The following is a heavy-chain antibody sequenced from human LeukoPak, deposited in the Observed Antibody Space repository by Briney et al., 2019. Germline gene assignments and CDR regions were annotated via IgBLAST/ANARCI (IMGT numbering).Heavy chain of an antibody. V-gene: IGHV1-2*02. CDR1: GYTFTAYY. CDR2: INPNNGGT. Sequence: ASVEVSCKASGYTFTAYYIHWVRQAPGQGLEWVGWINPNNGGTNFAQKFQGRVTMTRDTSISTAYMELNRLNSDDTAVYYCAKDRAVADVTYFDYWGQGTLVTVSS. CDR3: AKDRAVADVTYFDY. D-gene: IGHD6-19*01. J-gene: IGHJ4*02.